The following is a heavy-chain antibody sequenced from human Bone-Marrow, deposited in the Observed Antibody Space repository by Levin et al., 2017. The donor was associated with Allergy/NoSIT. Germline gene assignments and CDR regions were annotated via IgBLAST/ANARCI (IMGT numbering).Heavy chain of an antibody. D-gene: IGHD3-9*01. CDR1: GGSFSNYY. Sequence: SETLSLTCGVSGGSFSNYYWAWIRQVPGKGLEWLGEIDHSGSTDYNPSLKSRVTMSVGTSKKQFSLKLTSVNAADTARYYSARVNLYGLLTGSPWDESWFDPWGQGVLVTVSS. CDR2: IDHSGST. J-gene: IGHJ5*02. V-gene: IGHV4-34*01. CDR3: ARVNLYGLLTGSPWDESWFDP.